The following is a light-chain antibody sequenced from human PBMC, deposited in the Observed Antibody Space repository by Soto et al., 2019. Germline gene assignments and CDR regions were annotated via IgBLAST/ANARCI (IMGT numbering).Light chain of an antibody. J-gene: IGKJ4*01. CDR2: DAS. V-gene: IGKV1-39*01. CDR1: QTISTF. Sequence: DIQMTQSPSSLSACVGDRVTITCRSSQTISTFLHWFQQKPGKAPNLLIYDASSLQSGVPSRFSGSGSGTDFTLTISSLQPEDFGTYYCQQTYSTFVSFGGGTKVDIK. CDR3: QQTYSTFVS.